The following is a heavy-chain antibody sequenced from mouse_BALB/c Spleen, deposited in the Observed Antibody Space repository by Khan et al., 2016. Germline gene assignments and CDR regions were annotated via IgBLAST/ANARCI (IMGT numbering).Heavy chain of an antibody. D-gene: IGHD2-3*01. CDR1: GFTFSSYG. J-gene: IGHJ2*01. Sequence: EVELVESGGDLVKPGGSLKLSCAASGFTFSSYGMSWVRQTPDKRLEWVATISSGGSYTYYPDSVKGRFTISSDNAKNTLYLQMSSLKSEDTVMYCCARRNDGYYFDYWGQGTTLTVSS. V-gene: IGHV5-6*01. CDR3: ARRNDGYYFDY. CDR2: ISSGGSYT.